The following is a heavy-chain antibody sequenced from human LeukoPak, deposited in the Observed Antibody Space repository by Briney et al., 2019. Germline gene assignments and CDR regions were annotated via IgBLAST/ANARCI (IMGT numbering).Heavy chain of an antibody. CDR2: ISYDGSNK. D-gene: IGHD3-10*01. V-gene: IGHV3-30-3*01. J-gene: IGHJ6*02. CDR1: GFTFSSYA. CDR3: ARGHYYGSGSYYWALYYYYGMDV. Sequence: PGRSLRLTCAASGFTFSSYAMHWVRQAPAKGLEWVAVISYDGSNKYYADSVKGRFTISRDNSKNTLYLQMNSLSAEDTAVYYCARGHYYGSGSYYWALYYYYGMDVWGQGTTVTVSS.